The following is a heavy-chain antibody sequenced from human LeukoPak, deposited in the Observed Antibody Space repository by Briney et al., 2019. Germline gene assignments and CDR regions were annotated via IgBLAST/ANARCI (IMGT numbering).Heavy chain of an antibody. CDR2: ISGSGGST. J-gene: IGHJ4*02. D-gene: IGHD3-10*01. V-gene: IGHV3-23*01. Sequence: GGTLRLSCAASGFTFSSYGVSWVRQAPGKGLEWGSAISGSGGSTYYADSVKGRFTISRDNAKNSLYLQMNSLRAEDTAVYYCARDLEGSGSFYRPSYDYWGQGTLVTVSS. CDR1: GFTFSSYG. CDR3: ARDLEGSGSFYRPSYDY.